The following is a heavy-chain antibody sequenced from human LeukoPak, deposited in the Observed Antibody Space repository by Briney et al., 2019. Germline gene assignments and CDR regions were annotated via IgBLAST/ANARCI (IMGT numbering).Heavy chain of an antibody. J-gene: IGHJ4*02. CDR1: GFTFSSYA. D-gene: IGHD3-16*01. CDR3: ARDYDWAFDY. CDR2: IRSDSKTI. V-gene: IGHV3-48*01. Sequence: PGRSLRLSCAASGFTFSSYAMHWVRQAPGKGLDWIAHIRSDSKTIVYADSVKGRFTISRDNAKNSLSLQMNSLRAEDTAVYFCARDYDWAFDYWGQGILVTVAS.